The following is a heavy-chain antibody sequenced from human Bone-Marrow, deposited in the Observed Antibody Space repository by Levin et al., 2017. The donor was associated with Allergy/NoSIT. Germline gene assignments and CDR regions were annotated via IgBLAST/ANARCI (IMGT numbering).Heavy chain of an antibody. Sequence: SGPTLVKPKQTLTLTCTFSGFSLNTSGVRVSWIRQSPGKALEWLARIDWDDDKFYSTSLKTRLTISKDAARNQVVLTLTNVDPVDTATYYCARAVGSGGFRNWGQGTLVTVSS. D-gene: IGHD2-15*01. CDR3: ARAVGSGGFRN. CDR1: GFSLNTSGVR. V-gene: IGHV2-70*04. J-gene: IGHJ4*02. CDR2: IDWDDDK.